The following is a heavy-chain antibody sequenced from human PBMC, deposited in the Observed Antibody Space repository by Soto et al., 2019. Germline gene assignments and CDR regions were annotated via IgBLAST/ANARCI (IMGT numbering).Heavy chain of an antibody. CDR2: INHSGST. CDR3: ARGHYYYDSSGYYAVRYYFDY. D-gene: IGHD3-22*01. V-gene: IGHV4-34*01. Sequence: QVQLQQWGAGLLKPSETLSLTCAVYGGSFSGYYWSWIRQPPGKGLEWIGEINHSGSTNYNPSLKSRVTLSVDTSKTQVSLKLSSVTAADTAVYYCARGHYYYDSSGYYAVRYYFDYWGQGTLVTVSS. CDR1: GGSFSGYY. J-gene: IGHJ4*02.